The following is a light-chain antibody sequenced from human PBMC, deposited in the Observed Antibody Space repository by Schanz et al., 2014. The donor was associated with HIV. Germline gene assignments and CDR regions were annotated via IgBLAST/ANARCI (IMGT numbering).Light chain of an antibody. V-gene: IGLV1-44*01. CDR1: SSNIGSSA. Sequence: QSVLTQPPSASGTPGQRVTISCSGSSSNIGSSAVNWYQQLPGTAPKLLIYGNNQRPSGVPDRFSGSKSDTSASLAITGLQAEDEAHYYCATWDDSLSGWVFGGGTKLTVL. CDR2: GNN. J-gene: IGLJ3*02. CDR3: ATWDDSLSGWV.